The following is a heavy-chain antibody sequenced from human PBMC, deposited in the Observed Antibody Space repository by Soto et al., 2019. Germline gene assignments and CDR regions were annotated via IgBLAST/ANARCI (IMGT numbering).Heavy chain of an antibody. CDR3: ARDSQEDYIWGSYRWFDY. CDR2: IYYSGST. CDR1: GGSISSYY. D-gene: IGHD3-16*02. Sequence: ASETLSLTCTVSGGSISSYYWSWIRQPPGKGLEWIGYIYYSGSTNYNPSLKSRVTISVDTSKNQFSLKLSSVTAADTAVYYCARDSQEDYIWGSYRWFDYWGQGTLVTVSS. J-gene: IGHJ4*02. V-gene: IGHV4-59*01.